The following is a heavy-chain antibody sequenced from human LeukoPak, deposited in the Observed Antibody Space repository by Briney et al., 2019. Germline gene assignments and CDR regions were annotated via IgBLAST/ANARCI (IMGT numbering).Heavy chain of an antibody. V-gene: IGHV3-23*01. Sequence: GGSLRLSCAASGFTFSAFAMSWVRQAPGKGLEWVSAVSGSGRSTFLADSLKGRFTISRDNSKNTLYLQMNSLRAEDTALYYCAKAANWNDRHNYNYYYGMDVWGQGTTVTVSS. CDR3: AKAANWNDRHNYNYYYGMDV. D-gene: IGHD1-20*01. CDR2: VSGSGRST. J-gene: IGHJ6*02. CDR1: GFTFSAFA.